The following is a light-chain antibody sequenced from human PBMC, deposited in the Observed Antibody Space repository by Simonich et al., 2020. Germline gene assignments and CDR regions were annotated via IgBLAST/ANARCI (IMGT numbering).Light chain of an antibody. J-gene: IGKJ1*01. V-gene: IGKV4-1*01. CDR1: QSVLYSSNNKHY. CDR3: QQYYSTPWT. CDR2: WAS. Sequence: DIVMTQSPDSLAVSLGERATINCKSSQSVLYSSNNKHYLARYQQKPGQPPKLLIYWASTRESGVPDRCSGSGSGTHFPLTISSLQADDVAVYYCQQYYSTPWTFGQGTKVEIK.